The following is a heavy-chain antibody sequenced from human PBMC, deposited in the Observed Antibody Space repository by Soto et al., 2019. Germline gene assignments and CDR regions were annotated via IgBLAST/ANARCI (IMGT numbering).Heavy chain of an antibody. Sequence: QVQLQESGPGLVEPSGTLSLTCAVSGGSVSSTNWWSWVRQPPGKGLEWSGEIYHSASTYYKPALKSRVTRLVDESKNQFPLRRRSVTAADAAVNFWARDRAVSARGSFDYWCQGTLVTVSS. CDR1: GGSVSSTNW. V-gene: IGHV4-4*02. D-gene: IGHD6-19*01. CDR2: IYHSAST. CDR3: ARDRAVSARGSFDY. J-gene: IGHJ4*02.